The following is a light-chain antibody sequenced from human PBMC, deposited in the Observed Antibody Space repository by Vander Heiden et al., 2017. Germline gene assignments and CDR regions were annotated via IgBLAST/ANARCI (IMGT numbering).Light chain of an antibody. CDR3: QSYDSSLSVI. Sequence: QPALTQPPSVSGSPGPTVTISCTGSSSNIGAGYDVHWYQQLPGTAPKLLIYGNSNRPSGVPDRFSGSKSGTSASLTITGLQAEDEADYYCQSYDSSLSVIFGGGTKLTVL. V-gene: IGLV1-40*01. CDR2: GNS. CDR1: SSNIGAGYD. J-gene: IGLJ2*01.